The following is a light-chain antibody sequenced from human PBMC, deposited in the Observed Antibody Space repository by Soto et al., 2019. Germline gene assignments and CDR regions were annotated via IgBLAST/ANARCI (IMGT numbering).Light chain of an antibody. CDR1: SSDVGPYNY. J-gene: IGLJ2*01. CDR2: EVS. V-gene: IGLV2-14*01. CDR3: SSHAGSTNLI. Sequence: QSVLTQPASVSGSPGQSITISCTGTSSDVGPYNYVSWYQQHPGKAPKLMIYEVSNRPSGVSTRFSGSKSGNTASLTISGLQAEDEADYYCSSHAGSTNLIFGGGTKLTVL.